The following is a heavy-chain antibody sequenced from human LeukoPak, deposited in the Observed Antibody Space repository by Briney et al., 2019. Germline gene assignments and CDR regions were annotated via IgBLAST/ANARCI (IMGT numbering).Heavy chain of an antibody. CDR2: IYYSGST. Sequence: SETLSLTCTVSGGSISSSSYYWGWIRQPPGKGLEWIGSIYYSGSTYYNPSLKSRVTISVDTSKHQFSLKLSSVTAADTAVYYCARTQGRNYDFWSGYYYLDYYYYYMDVWGKGTTVTVSS. CDR3: ARTQGRNYDFWSGYYYLDYYYYYMDV. J-gene: IGHJ6*03. V-gene: IGHV4-39*07. D-gene: IGHD3-3*01. CDR1: GGSISSSSYY.